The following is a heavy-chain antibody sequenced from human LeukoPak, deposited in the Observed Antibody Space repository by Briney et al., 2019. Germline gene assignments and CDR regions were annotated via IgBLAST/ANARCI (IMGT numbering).Heavy chain of an antibody. V-gene: IGHV1-2*06. Sequence: GASVKVSCKASGYTFTGYYMHWVRQAPGQGLEWMGRINPNSGGTNYAQKFQGRVTMTRETSISSAYMELSRLRSDDTAVYYCARIGEVGYYDSSGRGDAFDIWGQGTMVTVSS. J-gene: IGHJ3*02. D-gene: IGHD3-22*01. CDR2: INPNSGGT. CDR1: GYTFTGYY. CDR3: ARIGEVGYYDSSGRGDAFDI.